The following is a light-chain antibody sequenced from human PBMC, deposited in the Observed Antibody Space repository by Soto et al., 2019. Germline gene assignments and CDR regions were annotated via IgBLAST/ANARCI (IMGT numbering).Light chain of an antibody. CDR1: SSDIGSYNY. CDR3: ISYRGSDTSYV. V-gene: IGLV2-14*01. CDR2: EVR. Sequence: QSVLTQPASVSGSPGQSITIYCTGTSSDIGSYNYVAWYQQFPGKTPKLRIYEVRNRPSGVSFRFSGSKSGNTASLTISGLQAEDEADYYCISYRGSDTSYVFGTGTKVTVL. J-gene: IGLJ1*01.